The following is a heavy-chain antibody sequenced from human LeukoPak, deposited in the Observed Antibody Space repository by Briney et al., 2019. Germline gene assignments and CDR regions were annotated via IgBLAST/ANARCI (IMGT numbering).Heavy chain of an antibody. Sequence: GGSLRLSCAASGFTFSSYWMHWVRHTPGKGLVWVSRINSDGSSTSYADSVKGRFTISRDNAKSTLYLQMNSLRAEDTAVYYCARGGYCSSTSCYYFDYWGQGTLVTVSS. J-gene: IGHJ4*02. CDR3: ARGGYCSSTSCYYFDY. CDR2: INSDGSST. CDR1: GFTFSSYW. D-gene: IGHD2-2*01. V-gene: IGHV3-74*01.